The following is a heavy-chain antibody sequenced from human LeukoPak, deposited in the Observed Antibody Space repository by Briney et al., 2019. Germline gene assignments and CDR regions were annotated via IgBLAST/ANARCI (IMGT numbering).Heavy chain of an antibody. D-gene: IGHD6-19*01. CDR1: GYTFTKHW. CDR3: ARHGISGSWEWFDP. CDR2: IYPGDSDT. J-gene: IGHJ5*02. Sequence: GESLKISCRGSGYTFTKHWIGWVRQVPGKGLEWMGIIYPGDSDTRYSPSFQGQVTISADKSISTAYLQWSSLKASDTAMYYCARHGISGSWEWFDPWGQGTLVTVSS. V-gene: IGHV5-51*01.